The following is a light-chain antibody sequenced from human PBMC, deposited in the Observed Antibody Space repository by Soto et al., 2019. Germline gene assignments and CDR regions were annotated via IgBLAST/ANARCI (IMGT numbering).Light chain of an antibody. CDR1: QSVSSY. CDR2: DAT. CDR3: QQRGNWPRT. V-gene: IGKV3-11*01. Sequence: EIVLTQSPATLSLSPGERATLSCRASQSVSSYLVWYQQKPGQAPRLLIYDATNRATGIPARFSGSVSGTDFTLTISSLEPEDCAVYYCQQRGNWPRTFGQGTKVEIK. J-gene: IGKJ1*01.